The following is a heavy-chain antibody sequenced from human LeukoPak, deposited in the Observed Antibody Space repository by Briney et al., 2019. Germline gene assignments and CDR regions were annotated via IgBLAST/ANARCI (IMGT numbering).Heavy chain of an antibody. V-gene: IGHV3-21*04. D-gene: IGHD5-24*01. CDR2: ISSSSSYI. CDR3: ARDPGEMATNPTISDY. CDR1: GFTFSSYS. J-gene: IGHJ4*02. Sequence: GGSLRLSCAASGFTFSSYSMNWVRQAPGKGLEWVSSISSSSSYIYYADSVKGRFTISRDNAKNSLYLQMNSLRAEDTAGYYCARDPGEMATNPTISDYWGQGTLVTVSS.